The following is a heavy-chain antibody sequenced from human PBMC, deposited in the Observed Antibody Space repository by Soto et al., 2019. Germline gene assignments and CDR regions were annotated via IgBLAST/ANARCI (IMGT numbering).Heavy chain of an antibody. V-gene: IGHV3-15*01. Sequence: EVQLVESGGGLVQPGGSLRLSCAASGFTFSNAWMSWVRQAPGKGLEWVGRIKSKTDGGTTDYAAPVKGRFTISRADSKNTLYLKMNSLTTEDTAVYYCTTGGYCSGGSCYPPYYYYYGMDVWGQGTTVTVSS. CDR1: GFTFSNAW. CDR2: IKSKTDGGTT. J-gene: IGHJ6*02. CDR3: TTGGYCSGGSCYPPYYYYYGMDV. D-gene: IGHD2-15*01.